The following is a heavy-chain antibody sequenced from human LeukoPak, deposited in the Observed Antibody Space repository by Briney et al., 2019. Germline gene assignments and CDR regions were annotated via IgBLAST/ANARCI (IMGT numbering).Heavy chain of an antibody. CDR2: IIGSGSTT. D-gene: IGHD6-13*01. J-gene: IGHJ4*02. V-gene: IGHV3-23*01. CDR1: GFTFSSYA. Sequence: GGSLRLSCAASGFTFSSYAMSWVRQAPGKVLEWISTIIGSGSTTYYGDSAKGRFTISRDRSKNTLDLQMNSLRAEDTAVYYCAKKGSSTIATGGFDCWGQGTLVIVSS. CDR3: AKKGSSTIATGGFDC.